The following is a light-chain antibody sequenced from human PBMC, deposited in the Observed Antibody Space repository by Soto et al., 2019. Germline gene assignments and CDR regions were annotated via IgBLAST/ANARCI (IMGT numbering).Light chain of an antibody. Sequence: DIQLTQSPSFLSASVGDSVTITCRASQDISTFLAWYQQKPGIAPQLLIYSTSNLHSGVPSRFSGSGSGTEFTLTVSRLQPEDFATYHCQQHNSYPYTFGQGTNLEIK. J-gene: IGKJ2*01. CDR2: STS. CDR1: QDISTF. V-gene: IGKV1-9*01. CDR3: QQHNSYPYT.